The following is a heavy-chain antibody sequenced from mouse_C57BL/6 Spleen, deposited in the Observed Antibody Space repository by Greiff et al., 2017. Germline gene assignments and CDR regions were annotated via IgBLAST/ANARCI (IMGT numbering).Heavy chain of an antibody. J-gene: IGHJ3*01. CDR1: GYSFTGYY. Sequence: VQLQQSGPELVKPGASVKISCKASGYSFTGYYMNWVKQSPEKSLEWIGEINPSTGGTTYNQKFKAKATLTVDKSSSTAYMQLKSLTSEDSAVYYCARRQGFAYWGQGTLVTVSA. CDR3: ARRQGFAY. V-gene: IGHV1-42*01. CDR2: INPSTGGT.